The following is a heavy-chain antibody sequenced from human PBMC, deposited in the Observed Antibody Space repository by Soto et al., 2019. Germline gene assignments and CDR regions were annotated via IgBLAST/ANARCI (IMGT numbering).Heavy chain of an antibody. CDR1: GFSFSRNA. D-gene: IGHD2-15*01. Sequence: QLLESGGGLVQPGGSLRLSCEASGFSFSRNAMIWVRQAPGKGLEWVSRISSGGNTYYADSVKGRFTISRDNSKNTQSLQMTSLGAEDTAVYYCAKLGYCTGGTCYLDYYYGVDVWGQGTTVTVS. V-gene: IGHV3-23*01. CDR3: AKLGYCTGGTCYLDYYYGVDV. CDR2: ISSGGNT. J-gene: IGHJ6*02.